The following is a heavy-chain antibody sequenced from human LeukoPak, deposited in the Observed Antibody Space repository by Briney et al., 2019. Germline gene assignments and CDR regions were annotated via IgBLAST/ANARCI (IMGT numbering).Heavy chain of an antibody. D-gene: IGHD2-15*01. J-gene: IGHJ6*03. Sequence: ASVKVSCKASGYTFTSYHMHWVRQAPGQGLEWMGVINPSGGSTSYAQKFQGRVTMTRDTSTSTVYMELSSLRSEDTAVYYCARGVVAATFYYYMDVWGKGTTVTVSS. V-gene: IGHV1-46*01. CDR1: GYTFTSYH. CDR2: INPSGGST. CDR3: ARGVVAATFYYYMDV.